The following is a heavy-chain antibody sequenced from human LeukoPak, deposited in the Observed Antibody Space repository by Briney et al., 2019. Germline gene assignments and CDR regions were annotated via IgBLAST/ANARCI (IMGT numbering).Heavy chain of an antibody. Sequence: ASVKVSCKASGYTFTSYGISWVRQAPGQGLEWMGWISAYNGNTNYAQKLQGRVTMTRDTSTSTVYMELSSLRSEDTAVYYCARDLGPREGYFDYWGQGTLVTVSS. J-gene: IGHJ4*02. CDR2: ISAYNGNT. CDR1: GYTFTSYG. CDR3: ARDLGPREGYFDY. D-gene: IGHD1-26*01. V-gene: IGHV1-18*01.